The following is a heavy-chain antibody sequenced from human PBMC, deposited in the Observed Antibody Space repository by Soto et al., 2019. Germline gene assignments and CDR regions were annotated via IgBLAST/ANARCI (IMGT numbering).Heavy chain of an antibody. V-gene: IGHV1-8*01. CDR1: GYTFTSYD. CDR3: AVTGYSSGWYKRWFDY. Sequence: ASVKVCCKASGYTFTSYDINWVRQATGQGLEWMGWMNPNSGNTGYAQKFQGRVTMTRNTSISTAYMELSSLRSEDTAVYYCAVTGYSSGWYKRWFDYWGQGTLVTVSS. J-gene: IGHJ4*02. CDR2: MNPNSGNT. D-gene: IGHD6-19*01.